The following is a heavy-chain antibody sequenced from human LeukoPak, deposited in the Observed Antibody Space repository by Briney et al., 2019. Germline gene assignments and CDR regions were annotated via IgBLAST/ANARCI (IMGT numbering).Heavy chain of an antibody. V-gene: IGHV3-9*01. Sequence: TGGSLRLSCAASGFTFDDYAMHWVRQAPGKGLEWVSGISWNSGSIGYADSVKGRFTISKDNAKNSLYLQMNSLRAEDTALYYCAKALSGSYGGGYYYYGMDVWGQGTTVTVSS. J-gene: IGHJ6*02. CDR2: ISWNSGSI. CDR1: GFTFDDYA. CDR3: AKALSGSYGGGYYYYGMDV. D-gene: IGHD1-26*01.